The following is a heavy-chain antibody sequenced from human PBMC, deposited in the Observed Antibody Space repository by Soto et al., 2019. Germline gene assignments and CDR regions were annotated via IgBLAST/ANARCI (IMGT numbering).Heavy chain of an antibody. J-gene: IGHJ4*02. CDR3: XKEVPTRYYDSSGYFDY. Sequence: GGSLRLSCAASGFTFSVYAMTWVRQAPGKGLEWVSTLNGRGSSTYYADSVKGRFTISRDNSRNTLYLQMNSLGVDDTAVYYCXKEVPTRYYDSSGYFDYWGQGTLVTVSS. D-gene: IGHD3-22*01. CDR1: GFTFSVYA. V-gene: IGHV3-23*01. CDR2: LNGRGSST.